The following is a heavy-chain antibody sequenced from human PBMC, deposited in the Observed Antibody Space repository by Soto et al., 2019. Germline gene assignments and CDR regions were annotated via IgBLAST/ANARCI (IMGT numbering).Heavy chain of an antibody. CDR2: IRSKANSYAT. Sequence: GGSLRLSCAASGFTFSGSAMHWVRQASGKGPEWVGRIRSKANSYATAYAASVKGRFTISRDDSKNTAYLQMNSLKTEDTAVYYFTTIQLWLDAFDTWGQGTMVTVSS. CDR3: TTIQLWLDAFDT. CDR1: GFTFSGSA. J-gene: IGHJ3*02. D-gene: IGHD5-18*01. V-gene: IGHV3-73*01.